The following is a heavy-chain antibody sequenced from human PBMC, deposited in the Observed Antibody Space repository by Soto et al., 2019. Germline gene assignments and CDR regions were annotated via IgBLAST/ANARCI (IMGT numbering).Heavy chain of an antibody. D-gene: IGHD6-13*01. CDR1: GFTFSSYG. J-gene: IGHJ5*02. CDR2: ISYDGSNK. CDR3: AKDRLRRIAAAGTFWFDP. Sequence: QVQLVESGGGVVQPGRSLRLSCAASGFTFSSYGMHWVRQAPGKGLEWVAVISYDGSNKYYADSVKGRFTISRDNSKNTLYLQMNSPRAEDTAVYYCAKDRLRRIAAAGTFWFDPWGQGTLVTVSS. V-gene: IGHV3-30*18.